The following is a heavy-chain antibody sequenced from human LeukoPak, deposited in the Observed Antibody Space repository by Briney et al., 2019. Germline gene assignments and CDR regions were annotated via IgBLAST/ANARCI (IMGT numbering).Heavy chain of an antibody. CDR2: IRYDGSK. V-gene: IGHV3-30*02. CDR3: AKDVLGGSGYFLFDS. Sequence: PGGSLRVSCAASGFTFSSYGMHWVRQAPGKGLEWVAFIRYDGSKYYADSVKGRFTISRDNSKNTLYLQMNSLRAEDTAVYYCAKDVLGGSGYFLFDSWGRGTLVTVSS. D-gene: IGHD3-3*01. CDR1: GFTFSSYG. J-gene: IGHJ4*02.